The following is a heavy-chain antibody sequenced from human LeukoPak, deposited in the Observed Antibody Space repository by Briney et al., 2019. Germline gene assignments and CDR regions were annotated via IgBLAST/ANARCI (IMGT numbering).Heavy chain of an antibody. CDR3: ARVKGSSWYMGAFDI. D-gene: IGHD2-15*01. CDR1: GYTFTSYW. Sequence: GESLKISCKGSGYTFTSYWIGWVRQMPGKGLEWMGIIYPGDSDTRYSPSFQGQVTISADKSTSTAYLQWSSLKASDTAMYYCARVKGSSWYMGAFDIWGQGTMVTVSS. V-gene: IGHV5-51*01. J-gene: IGHJ3*02. CDR2: IYPGDSDT.